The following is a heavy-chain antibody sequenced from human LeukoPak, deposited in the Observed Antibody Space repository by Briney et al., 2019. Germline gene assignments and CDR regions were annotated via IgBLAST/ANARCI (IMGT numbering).Heavy chain of an antibody. J-gene: IGHJ4*02. Sequence: SETLSLTCTVSGYSISSGYYWGWIRQPPGKGLEWIGYIYYSGSTNYNPSLKSRVTISVDTSKNQFSLKLSSVTAADTAVYYCARVVGSNSWSHFDYWGQGTLVTVSS. CDR3: ARVVGSNSWSHFDY. V-gene: IGHV4-61*01. CDR2: IYYSGST. D-gene: IGHD6-13*01. CDR1: GYSISSGYY.